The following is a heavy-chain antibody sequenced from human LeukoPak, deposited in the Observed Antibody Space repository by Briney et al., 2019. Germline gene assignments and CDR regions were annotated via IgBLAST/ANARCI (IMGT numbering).Heavy chain of an antibody. V-gene: IGHV3-48*03. CDR2: ISSSGSDI. D-gene: IGHD3-3*01. CDR3: AKRSGGPSPFDY. J-gene: IGHJ4*02. Sequence: PGGSLRLSCAASGFTFSNYEMHWVRQAPGKGLEWVSYISSSGSDIYYADSVKGRFTISRDNAKNSLYLQMNSLRAEDTAIYYCAKRSGGPSPFDYWGQGTLVTVSS. CDR1: GFTFSNYE.